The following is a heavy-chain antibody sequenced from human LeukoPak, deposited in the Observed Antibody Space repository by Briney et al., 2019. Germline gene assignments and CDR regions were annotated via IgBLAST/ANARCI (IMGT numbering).Heavy chain of an antibody. CDR3: ARDQYSYGYGPLDY. V-gene: IGHV1-69*05. CDR1: GGTFSSYA. D-gene: IGHD5-18*01. CDR2: IIPIFGTA. Sequence: GASVKVSCKASGGTFSSYAISWVRQAPGQGLEWMGGIIPIFGTANYAQKLQGRVTMTTDTSTSTAYMELRSLRSDDTAVYYCARDQYSYGYGPLDYWGQGTLVTVSS. J-gene: IGHJ4*02.